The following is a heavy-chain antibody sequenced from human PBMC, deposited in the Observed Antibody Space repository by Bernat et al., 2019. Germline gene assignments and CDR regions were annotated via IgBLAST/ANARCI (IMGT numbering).Heavy chain of an antibody. CDR3: ARERYDFWSGFDY. CDR2: INAGNGNT. V-gene: IGHV1-3*01. J-gene: IGHJ4*02. Sequence: QVQLVQSGAEVKKPGASVKVSCKASGYTFTSYAMHWVHQAPGQRLEWMGWINAGNGNTKYSQKFQGRVTITRDTSASTAYMELSSLRSEDTAVYYCARERYDFWSGFDYWGQGTLVTVSS. CDR1: GYTFTSYA. D-gene: IGHD3-3*01.